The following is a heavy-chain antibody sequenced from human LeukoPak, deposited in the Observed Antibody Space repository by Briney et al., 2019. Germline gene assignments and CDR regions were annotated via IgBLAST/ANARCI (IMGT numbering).Heavy chain of an antibody. D-gene: IGHD1-26*01. J-gene: IGHJ2*01. CDR3: ARDSIVGATRFDL. V-gene: IGHV1-46*01. CDR1: GYTFTTYY. Sequence: ASLKVSSKTSGYTFTTYYIHWVRQAPGQGLVWLVIINPNGGSTTYAQKFQGRATMTRDTSTSTVYMELSSLRSEDTAVFYCARDSIVGATRFDLWGRGTPVTVSS. CDR2: INPNGGST.